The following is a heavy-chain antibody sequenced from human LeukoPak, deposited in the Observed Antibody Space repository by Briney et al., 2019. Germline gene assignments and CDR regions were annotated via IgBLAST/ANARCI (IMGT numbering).Heavy chain of an antibody. D-gene: IGHD3-10*01. J-gene: IGHJ4*02. CDR2: ISGSGGST. CDR1: GFTVSSNY. V-gene: IGHV3-66*04. CDR3: ARHLNYYFDY. Sequence: GGSLRLSCAASGFTVSSNYMSWVRQAPGKGLEWVSAISGSGGSTYYADSVKGRFTISRDNAKNTLYLQMNSLRAEDTAVYYCARHLNYYFDYWGQGTLVTVSS.